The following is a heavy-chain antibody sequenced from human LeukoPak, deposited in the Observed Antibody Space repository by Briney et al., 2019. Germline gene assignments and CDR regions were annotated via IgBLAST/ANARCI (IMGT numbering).Heavy chain of an antibody. J-gene: IGHJ4*02. V-gene: IGHV3-23*01. CDR1: GFTFGDYA. CDR3: AKRIPVPYDFWSGAIDY. Sequence: GGSLRLSCTAFGFTFGDYAMSWVRQAPGKGLEWVSAISGSGGSTYYADSVKGRFTISRDNSKNTLYLQMNSLRAEDTAVYYCAKRIPVPYDFWSGAIDYWGQGTLVTVSS. CDR2: ISGSGGST. D-gene: IGHD3-3*01.